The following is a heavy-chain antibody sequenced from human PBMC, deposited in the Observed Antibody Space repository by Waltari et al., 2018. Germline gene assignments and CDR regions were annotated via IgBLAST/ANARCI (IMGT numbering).Heavy chain of an antibody. V-gene: IGHV3-7*01. CDR1: GFSFSSYW. CDR3: ARDSTRRFDY. D-gene: IGHD6-6*01. J-gene: IGHJ4*02. Sequence: EVQLVESGGGLVQPGGSLRLSCAASGFSFSSYWMTWVRQAPGKGREGVASINEDGSEKQYVDSGKGRFTISRDNAKNSLYLQMNSLRADDTAVYYCARDSTRRFDYWGQGTLVTVSS. CDR2: INEDGSEK.